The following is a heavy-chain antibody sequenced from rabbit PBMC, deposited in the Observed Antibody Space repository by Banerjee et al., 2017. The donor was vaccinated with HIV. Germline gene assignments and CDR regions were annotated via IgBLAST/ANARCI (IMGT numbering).Heavy chain of an antibody. CDR3: ARDYSNDGGYYFHL. CDR1: GFSFSSNYW. CDR2: INTGSGSI. J-gene: IGHJ4*01. V-gene: IGHV1S40*01. Sequence: QSLEESGGDLVKPGASLTLTCTASGFSFSSNYWICWVRQAPGKGLEWIACINTGSGSIYYASWAKGRFTISKTSSTTVTLQMTSLTAADTATYFCARDYSNDGGYYFHLWGQGTLVTVS. D-gene: IGHD7-1*01.